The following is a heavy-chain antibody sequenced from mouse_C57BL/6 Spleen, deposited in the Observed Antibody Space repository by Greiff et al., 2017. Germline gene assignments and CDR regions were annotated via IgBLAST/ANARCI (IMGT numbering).Heavy chain of an antibody. CDR3: ATAYYSNYVSWYFDV. Sequence: VQLQESGPGLVQPSQSLSITCTVSGFSLTSYGVHWVRQSPGKGLEWLGVIWRGGSTDYNAAFVSRLSITKDNSKSQVIFKMNSLQADDTAIYYCATAYYSNYVSWYFDVWGTGTTVTVSS. CDR2: IWRGGST. D-gene: IGHD2-5*01. CDR1: GFSLTSYG. J-gene: IGHJ1*03. V-gene: IGHV2-5*01.